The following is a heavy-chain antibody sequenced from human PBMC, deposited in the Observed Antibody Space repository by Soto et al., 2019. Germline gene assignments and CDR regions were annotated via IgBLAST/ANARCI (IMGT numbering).Heavy chain of an antibody. Sequence: ASVKVSCKPSGYSFSNFYVHWVRQAPGQGLEWMGVIDPSSGTTSYTQKFQGRVTMTRDTSMSTFYMELSRLRSEDTAVYYCARGAVGVPNGLIPGMDVWGLGTTVTVSS. V-gene: IGHV1-46*01. CDR1: GYSFSNFY. CDR3: ARGAVGVPNGLIPGMDV. J-gene: IGHJ6*02. D-gene: IGHD3-3*01. CDR2: IDPSSGTT.